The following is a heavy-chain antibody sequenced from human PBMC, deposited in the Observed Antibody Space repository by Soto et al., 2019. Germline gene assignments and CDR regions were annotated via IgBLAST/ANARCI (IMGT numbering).Heavy chain of an antibody. CDR2: IYYSGST. CDR1: GGSISSYY. V-gene: IGHV4-59*01. J-gene: IGHJ6*03. Sequence: SETLSLTCTVSGGSISSYYWSWIRQPPGKGLEWIGYIYYSGSTNYNPSLKSRVTISVDTSKNQFSLKLSSVTAADTAVYYCARGITMVRGDYYMDVWGKGTTVT. D-gene: IGHD3-10*01. CDR3: ARGITMVRGDYYMDV.